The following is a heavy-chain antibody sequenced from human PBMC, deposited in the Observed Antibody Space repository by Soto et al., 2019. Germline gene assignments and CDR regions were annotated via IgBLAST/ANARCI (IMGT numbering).Heavy chain of an antibody. V-gene: IGHV1-3*01. D-gene: IGHD6-13*01. Sequence: ALVKVSCKASGYTFTSYAMHWVRQAPGQRLEWMGWINAGNGNTKYSQKFQGRVTITRDTSASTAYMELSSLRSEDTAVYYCARQIAAAFFFWFDPWGQGTLVTVSS. CDR2: INAGNGNT. J-gene: IGHJ5*02. CDR1: GYTFTSYA. CDR3: ARQIAAAFFFWFDP.